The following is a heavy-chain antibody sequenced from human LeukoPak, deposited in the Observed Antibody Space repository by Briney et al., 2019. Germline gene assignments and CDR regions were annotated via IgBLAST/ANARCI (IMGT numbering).Heavy chain of an antibody. Sequence: GGSLRLSCQTSGFVFSNYGMHWVRQAPGKGLEWVAFVRFDASNEYYADSVKGRFTISRDNSRNTLYLQINSLRTDDTGVYSCAKDSNSGYVSVGPNYWGLGTLVTVSS. J-gene: IGHJ4*02. CDR2: VRFDASNE. CDR1: GFVFSNYG. D-gene: IGHD5-12*01. V-gene: IGHV3-30*02. CDR3: AKDSNSGYVSVGPNY.